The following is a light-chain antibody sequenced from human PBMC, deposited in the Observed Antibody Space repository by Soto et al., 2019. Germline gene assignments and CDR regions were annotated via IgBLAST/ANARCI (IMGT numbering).Light chain of an antibody. CDR3: QQYGSLPWT. CDR2: GAS. J-gene: IGKJ1*01. V-gene: IGKV3-20*01. Sequence: EIVLTQSPDTLSLSPGESPTLSCRASQSVSSSSLAWYQQKPGQAPRLLVYGASTRATGIPDRFSGSGSGPHFTLTINRLEPEDFALYHCQQYGSLPWTFGQGTKAEIK. CDR1: QSVSSSS.